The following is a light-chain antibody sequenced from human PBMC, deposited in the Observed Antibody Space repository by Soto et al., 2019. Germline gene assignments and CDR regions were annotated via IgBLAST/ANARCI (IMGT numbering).Light chain of an antibody. Sequence: DLQMTQSPSSLSASVGDRVTITCRASQSISSYLNWYQQKPGKAPKLLIYAASSLQSGVPSRFSGCGSGTDFTLTISSLQPEDFATYYCPQSYSGFTFGPGTKVDIK. J-gene: IGKJ3*01. V-gene: IGKV1-39*01. CDR2: AAS. CDR3: PQSYSGFT. CDR1: QSISSY.